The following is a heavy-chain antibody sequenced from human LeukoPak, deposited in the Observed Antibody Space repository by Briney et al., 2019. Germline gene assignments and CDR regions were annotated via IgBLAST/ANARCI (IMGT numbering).Heavy chain of an antibody. J-gene: IGHJ4*02. Sequence: GGPLTLSCAASGFTFTNYWMFWLRQAPGKGLEWVANIKQDGSEKHYVDSVNGRFTISRDNAKDSLYLQMNSLRAEDTAVYYCAKDGPCGWYFDSWGQGTPVTVSS. V-gene: IGHV3-7*03. CDR2: IKQDGSEK. D-gene: IGHD6-19*01. CDR1: GFTFTNYW. CDR3: AKDGPCGWYFDS.